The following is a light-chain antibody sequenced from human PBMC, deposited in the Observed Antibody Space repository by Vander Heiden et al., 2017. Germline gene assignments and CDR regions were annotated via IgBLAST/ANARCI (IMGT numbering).Light chain of an antibody. V-gene: IGKV1-39*01. J-gene: IGKJ5*01. CDR1: QSISSY. CDR2: AAS. CDR3: QQSYSTPQA. Sequence: DIQMTQSSSSLSASVGDSVTITCRASQSISSYLNWYQQKPGKAPKLLIYAASSLQSGVPSRFSGSGSGTDFTLTISSLQPEDFATYYCQQSYSTPQAFGQGTQLEIK.